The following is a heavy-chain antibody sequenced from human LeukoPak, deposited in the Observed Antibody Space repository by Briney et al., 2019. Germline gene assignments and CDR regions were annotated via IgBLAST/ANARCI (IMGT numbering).Heavy chain of an antibody. D-gene: IGHD3-22*01. CDR1: GFTFSSYW. J-gene: IGHJ4*02. CDR2: ISSSGGST. Sequence: GGSLRLSCAASGFTFSSYWMSWVRQAPGKGLEWVSAISSSGGSTYYADSVKGRFTISRDNSKNTLYLQMNSLRAEDTAVYYCAKVGSGYYDSSGYYSFFDYWGQGTLVTVSS. V-gene: IGHV3-23*01. CDR3: AKVGSGYYDSSGYYSFFDY.